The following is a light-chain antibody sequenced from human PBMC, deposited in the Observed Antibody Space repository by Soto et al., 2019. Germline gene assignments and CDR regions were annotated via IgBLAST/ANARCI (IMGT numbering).Light chain of an antibody. CDR1: GANMGAGYD. CDR3: QSYDSSLRVYVV. J-gene: IGLJ2*01. V-gene: IGLV1-40*01. Sequence: QSVLTQPPSISGAPGQGITISGTGGGANMGAGYDVHWYQQFPGTAPKLLIHGNNDRPSGVSDRFSASKSGTSASLAITGLQAEDEADYYCQSYDSSLRVYVVFGGGTKLTVL. CDR2: GNN.